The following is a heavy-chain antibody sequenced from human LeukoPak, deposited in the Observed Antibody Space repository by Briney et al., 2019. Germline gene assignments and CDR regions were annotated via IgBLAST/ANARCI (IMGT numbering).Heavy chain of an antibody. J-gene: IGHJ4*02. Sequence: SETLSLTCTVSGGSLSSGDYYWSWIRQPPGKGLEWIGYIYYSGSTYYNPSLKSRVTISVDTSKNQFSLKLSSVTAADTAVYYYASLSIAATGGDFDYWGQGTLVTVSS. D-gene: IGHD6-6*01. CDR1: GGSLSSGDYY. CDR2: IYYSGST. CDR3: ASLSIAATGGDFDY. V-gene: IGHV4-30-4*08.